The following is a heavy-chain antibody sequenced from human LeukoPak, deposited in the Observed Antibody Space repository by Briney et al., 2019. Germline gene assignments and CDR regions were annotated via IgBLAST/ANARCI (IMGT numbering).Heavy chain of an antibody. CDR3: ARLHTEQWPHAFDI. D-gene: IGHD6-19*01. V-gene: IGHV5-51*01. CDR1: GXSFTSYW. CDR2: IYPGDSDT. J-gene: IGHJ3*02. Sequence: GESLKISCKGSGXSFTSYWIGWVRQMPGKGVEWMGIIYPGDSDTGYSPSFQGQVTISADKSISTAYLQWSSLKASDTAMYYCARLHTEQWPHAFDIWGQGTMVTVSS.